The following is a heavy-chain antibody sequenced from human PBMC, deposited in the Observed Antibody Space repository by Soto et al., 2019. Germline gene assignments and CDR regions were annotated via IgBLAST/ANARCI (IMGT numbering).Heavy chain of an antibody. Sequence: LSLTCAVYGGSFSGYYWSWIRQPPGKGLEWIGEINHSGSTNYNPSLKSRVTISVDTSKNQSSLKLSSVTAADTAVYYCARCSGWYFDYWGQGTLVTVSS. CDR2: INHSGST. CDR3: ARCSGWYFDY. V-gene: IGHV4-34*01. CDR1: GGSFSGYY. J-gene: IGHJ4*02. D-gene: IGHD6-19*01.